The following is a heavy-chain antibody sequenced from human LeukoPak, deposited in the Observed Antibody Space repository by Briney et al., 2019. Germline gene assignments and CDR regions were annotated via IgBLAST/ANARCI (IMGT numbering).Heavy chain of an antibody. V-gene: IGHV4-59*08. CDR2: IYYSGST. CDR1: TGAISGYY. J-gene: IGHJ5*02. Sequence: PSEPLSLTCTVSTGAISGYYWSWLRQPPGKGLEWIVYIYYSGSTNYNPSLQSRVTISVDTSNNQFSLRLRSVTAADTALYYCLRLRGRRVWFDPWGQGTLVTVSS. D-gene: IGHD3-10*01. CDR3: LRLRGRRVWFDP.